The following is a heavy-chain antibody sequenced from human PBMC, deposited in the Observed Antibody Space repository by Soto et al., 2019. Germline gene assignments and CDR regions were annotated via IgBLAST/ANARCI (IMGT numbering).Heavy chain of an antibody. J-gene: IGHJ4*02. V-gene: IGHV3-33*01. CDR1: GFTLSDYG. CDR3: ARDPGRDRAIDY. CDR2: IWHDGGAK. D-gene: IGHD3-22*01. Sequence: QVQLVESGGGVVQPGRSLRLSCTASGFTLSDYGMHWVRQAPGKGLEWVAVIWHDGGAKYYAESVTGRITTSRDNYKNTVHLQIDSLGAEDTALYYCARDPGRDRAIDYWGQGTLVTVSS.